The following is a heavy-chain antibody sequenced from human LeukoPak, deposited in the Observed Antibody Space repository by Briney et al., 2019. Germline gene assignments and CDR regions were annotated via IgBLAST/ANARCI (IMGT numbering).Heavy chain of an antibody. CDR3: AKDRFADMVDAFDI. V-gene: IGHV3-23*01. CDR1: GGTFSSYA. D-gene: IGHD3-10*01. J-gene: IGHJ3*02. CDR2: ISGSGGST. Sequence: ASVKVSCKASGGTFSSYAMSWVRQAPGKGLEWVSAISGSGGSTYYADSVKGRFTISRDNSKNTLYLQMNSLRAEDTAVYYCAKDRFADMVDAFDIWGQGTMVTVSS.